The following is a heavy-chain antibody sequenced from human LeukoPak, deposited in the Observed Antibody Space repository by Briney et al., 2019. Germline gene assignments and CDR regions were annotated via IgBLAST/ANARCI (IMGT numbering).Heavy chain of an antibody. CDR2: IHNSGTT. D-gene: IGHD3-10*01. CDR1: GGPFSGYF. Sequence: SSENLSLTCAVSGGPFSGYFWSWIRRSSGKGLEWIGEIHNSGTTNYNPSLNSRVTISEDTSKNQFYLNLSSVTAADTAVYYCARRYYYNLGSFPFDFWGQGTLVTVSS. V-gene: IGHV4-34*01. J-gene: IGHJ4*02. CDR3: ARRYYYNLGSFPFDF.